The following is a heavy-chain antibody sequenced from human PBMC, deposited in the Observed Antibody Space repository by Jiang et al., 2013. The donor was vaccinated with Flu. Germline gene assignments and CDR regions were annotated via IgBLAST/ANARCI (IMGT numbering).Heavy chain of an antibody. CDR1: GFSLSTSGVG. J-gene: IGHJ4*02. D-gene: IGHD3-22*01. Sequence: KPTQTLTLTCTFSGFSLSTSGVGVGWIRQPPGKALEWLALIYWDDDKFYSTSLKTRLTISKDTSKNQVVLTMTNMDPVDTATYYCARSPEGSYYDSSGSLYYFDYWGQGTLVTVSS. V-gene: IGHV2-70*01. CDR3: ARSPEGSYYDSSGSLYYFDY. CDR2: IYWDDDK.